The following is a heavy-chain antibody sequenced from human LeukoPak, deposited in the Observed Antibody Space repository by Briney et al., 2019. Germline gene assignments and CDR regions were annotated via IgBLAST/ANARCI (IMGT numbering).Heavy chain of an antibody. V-gene: IGHV4-59*08. Sequence: SETLSLTCTVSGGSISSYYWSWIRQPPGKGLEWIGYIYYSGSTNYNPSLKSRVTISVDTSKNQFSLKLSSVTAADTAVYYCARHSADSSGFYYIDYWGQGTLVTVSS. J-gene: IGHJ4*02. CDR3: ARHSADSSGFYYIDY. CDR2: IYYSGST. D-gene: IGHD3-22*01. CDR1: GGSISSYY.